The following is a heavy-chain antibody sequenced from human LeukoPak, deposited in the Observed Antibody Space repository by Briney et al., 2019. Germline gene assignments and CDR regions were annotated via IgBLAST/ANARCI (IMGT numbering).Heavy chain of an antibody. CDR1: GFTFSSYG. V-gene: IGHV3-30*03. J-gene: IGHJ4*02. CDR2: ISYDGSNK. CDR3: ASSAVAGTGVVISYFDY. Sequence: PGGSLRLSCAASGFTFSSYGMHWVRQAPGKGLEWVAVISYDGSNKYYADSVKGRFTISRDNSKNTLYLQMNSLRAEDTAVYYCASSAVAGTGVVISYFDYWGQGTLVTVSS. D-gene: IGHD6-19*01.